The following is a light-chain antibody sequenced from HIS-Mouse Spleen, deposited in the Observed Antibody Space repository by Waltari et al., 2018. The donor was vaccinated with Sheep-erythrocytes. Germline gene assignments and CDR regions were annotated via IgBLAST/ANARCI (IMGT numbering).Light chain of an antibody. CDR2: DVS. V-gene: IGLV2-11*01. J-gene: IGLJ1*01. CDR3: CSYAGSYNHV. Sequence: QYALTQPRSVSGSPGQSVTISCPGTSSDVGGYHYVSWYQQHPGKAPKLMIYDVSKRPSGVPDRFSGSKSGNTASLTISGLQAEDEADYYCCSYAGSYNHVFATGTKVTVL. CDR1: SSDVGGYHY.